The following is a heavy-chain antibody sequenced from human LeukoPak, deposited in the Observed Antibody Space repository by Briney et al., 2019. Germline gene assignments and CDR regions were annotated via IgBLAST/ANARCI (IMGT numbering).Heavy chain of an antibody. J-gene: IGHJ4*02. V-gene: IGHV3-23*01. CDR3: ATSPVGLRLGEFVYFDY. Sequence: QPGGSLRLSCAASGFTFSSYAMSWVRQAPGKGLEWVSAISGSGGSTYYADSVRGRFTISRDNSKNTLYLQMNSLRAEYTAVYYCATSPVGLRLGEFVYFDYWGQGTRVTVSS. CDR2: ISGSGGST. CDR1: GFTFSSYA. D-gene: IGHD3-16*01.